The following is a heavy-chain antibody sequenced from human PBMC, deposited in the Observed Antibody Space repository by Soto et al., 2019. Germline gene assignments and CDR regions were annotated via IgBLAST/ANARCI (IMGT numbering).Heavy chain of an antibody. Sequence: GGSLRLSWAASGFTPSSYAMSELRQTPEKAPEWVSAISGSGGSTYYADSVKGRFTISRDNSKNTLYLQMNSLRAEDTAVYYCAKDLSLDSSGWWIDSSLIDYWGQGTLVTVSS. V-gene: IGHV3-23*01. CDR2: ISGSGGST. J-gene: IGHJ4*02. CDR3: AKDLSLDSSGWWIDSSLIDY. D-gene: IGHD6-19*01. CDR1: GFTPSSYA.